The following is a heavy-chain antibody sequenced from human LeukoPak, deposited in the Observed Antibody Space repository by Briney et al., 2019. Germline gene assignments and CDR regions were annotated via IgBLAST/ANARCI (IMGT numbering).Heavy chain of an antibody. Sequence: GGSLRLSCVASGLTFDDYGMSWVRQAPGKGLEWVSGINWNGGTTTYADSVKGRFTISRDNAKNSLYLQMNSLRVEDTAFYYCARNSGANVYTYSFQYWGRGTLVTVSP. CDR3: ARNSGANVYTYSFQY. D-gene: IGHD1-26*01. CDR1: GLTFDDYG. J-gene: IGHJ4*02. V-gene: IGHV3-20*04. CDR2: INWNGGTT.